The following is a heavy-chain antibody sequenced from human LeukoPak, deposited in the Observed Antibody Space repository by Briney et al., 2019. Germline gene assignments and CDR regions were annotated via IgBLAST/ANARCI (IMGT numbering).Heavy chain of an antibody. V-gene: IGHV4-34*01. CDR2: INHSGST. CDR3: ARDLLIVGALRFDY. J-gene: IGHJ4*02. Sequence: SETLSLTCAVYGGSFSGYYWSWIRQPPGKGLEWIGEINHSGSTNYNPSLKSRVTISVDTSKNQFSLKLSSVTAADTAVYYCARDLLIVGALRFDYWGQGTLVTVSS. CDR1: GGSFSGYY. D-gene: IGHD1-26*01.